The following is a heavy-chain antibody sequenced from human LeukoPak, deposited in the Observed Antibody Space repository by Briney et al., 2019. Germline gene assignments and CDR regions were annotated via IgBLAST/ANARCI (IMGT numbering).Heavy chain of an antibody. Sequence: ASVKVSCKASGYTFTGYHMHWVRQAPGQGLEWMGRINSNSGDTNYAQKLQGRVTMTRDMSISTAYMELSRLRSDDTAVYYCARDYCSSTSCLFDYWGQGTLVTVSS. CDR2: INSNSGDT. D-gene: IGHD2-2*01. V-gene: IGHV1-2*06. CDR1: GYTFTGYH. J-gene: IGHJ4*02. CDR3: ARDYCSSTSCLFDY.